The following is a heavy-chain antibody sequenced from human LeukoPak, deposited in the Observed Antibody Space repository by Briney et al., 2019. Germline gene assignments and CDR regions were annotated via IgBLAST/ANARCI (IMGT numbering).Heavy chain of an antibody. J-gene: IGHJ4*02. V-gene: IGHV3-48*03. Sequence: GGSLRLSCAASGFTFSSYEMNWVRQAPGKGLEWVSYISSSGSTIYYADSVKGRFTISRDNAKSSLCLQMNSLRAEDTAVYYCARATSYGSGSYYNDWGQGTLVTVSS. D-gene: IGHD3-10*01. CDR3: ARATSYGSGSYYND. CDR1: GFTFSSYE. CDR2: ISSSGSTI.